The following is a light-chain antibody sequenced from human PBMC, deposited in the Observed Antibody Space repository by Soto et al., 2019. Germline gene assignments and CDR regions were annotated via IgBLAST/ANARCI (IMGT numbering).Light chain of an antibody. CDR2: GAS. V-gene: IGKV3-20*01. CDR3: QQYGSSSWT. J-gene: IGKJ1*01. CDR1: QSVSSSY. Sequence: IVLTQSPGTLSLSPGERATLSCRASQSVSSSYLAWYQQKPGQAPRLLIYGASSRATGIPDRFSGSGSGTAFTLTISRLEPEDFAVYYCQQYGSSSWTFGQGTKVEIK.